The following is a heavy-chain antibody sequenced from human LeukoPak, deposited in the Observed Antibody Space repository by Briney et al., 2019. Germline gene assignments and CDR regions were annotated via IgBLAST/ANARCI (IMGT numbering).Heavy chain of an antibody. Sequence: GRSLRLSCATSGFTFSSYVIHWVRQAPGKGLEWVAVIWYDGSQRLYADSVKGRFTISRDNSKNTLYVQMNSLRAEDTAVYYCAREDYDETTGWYFDLWGRGTLVTVSS. V-gene: IGHV3-33*01. CDR1: GFTFSSYV. J-gene: IGHJ2*01. D-gene: IGHD3-22*01. CDR3: AREDYDETTGWYFDL. CDR2: IWYDGSQR.